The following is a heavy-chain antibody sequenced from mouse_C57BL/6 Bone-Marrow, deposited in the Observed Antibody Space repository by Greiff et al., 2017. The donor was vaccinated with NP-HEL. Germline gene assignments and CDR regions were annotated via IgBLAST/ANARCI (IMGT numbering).Heavy chain of an antibody. V-gene: IGHV5-12*01. CDR1: GFTFSDYY. CDR3: ARLLYDYDVRGAMDY. J-gene: IGHJ4*01. D-gene: IGHD2-4*01. Sequence: EVQRVESGGGLVQPGGSLKLSCAASGFTFSDYYMYWVRQTPEKRLEWVAYISNGGGSTYYPDTVKGRFPISRVNAKNTLYLKMSRLKSEDTAMYYCARLLYDYDVRGAMDYWGQGTSVTVSS. CDR2: ISNGGGST.